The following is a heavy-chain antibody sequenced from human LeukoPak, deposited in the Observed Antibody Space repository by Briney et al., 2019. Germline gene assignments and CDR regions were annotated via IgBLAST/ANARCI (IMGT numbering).Heavy chain of an antibody. CDR2: FGPEDGET. Sequence: ASVKVSCKVSGYTLTALSMNWVRQAPGNGLEWMGGFGPEDGETIYAQEFQGRVTMTEDTSTDTAYMELSSLRSEDTAVYYCATPTTAMITFGGVIAFDIWGQGTMVTVSS. D-gene: IGHD3-16*02. V-gene: IGHV1-24*01. J-gene: IGHJ3*02. CDR1: GYTLTALS. CDR3: ATPTTAMITFGGVIAFDI.